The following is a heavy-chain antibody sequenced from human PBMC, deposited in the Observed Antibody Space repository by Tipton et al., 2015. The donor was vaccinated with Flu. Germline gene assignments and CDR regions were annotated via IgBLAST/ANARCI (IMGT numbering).Heavy chain of an antibody. J-gene: IGHJ5*02. D-gene: IGHD2-15*01. CDR2: IYYTGYP. V-gene: IGHV4-39*07. CDR1: GGSISSSSHY. CDR3: ARACGSGGNRWFDP. Sequence: TLSLTCTVSGGSISSSSHYWGWIRQAPGRGLEWVGSIYYTGYPYYNSSLKSRLAMSIDTSKKQFSLRLSSVTAADTAVYYCARACGSGGNRWFDPWGQGALVTVSS.